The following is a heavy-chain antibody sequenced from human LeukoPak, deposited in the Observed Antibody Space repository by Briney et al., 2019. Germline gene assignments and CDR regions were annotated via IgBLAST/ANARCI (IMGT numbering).Heavy chain of an antibody. Sequence: GGSLRLSCAASGFTFSDYAMHWVRQAPGKGLEWVAVISYDGSNKYYADSVKGRFTISRDNSKNTLYLQMNSLRAEDTAVYYCAKPFDGVVVTDFNYWGQGTLVTVSS. CDR2: ISYDGSNK. CDR3: AKPFDGVVVTDFNY. V-gene: IGHV3-30-3*02. J-gene: IGHJ4*02. D-gene: IGHD3-3*01. CDR1: GFTFSDYA.